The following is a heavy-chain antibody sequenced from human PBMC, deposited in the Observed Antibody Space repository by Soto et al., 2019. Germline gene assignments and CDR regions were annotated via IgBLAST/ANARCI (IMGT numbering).Heavy chain of an antibody. CDR2: ISSLSTYT. V-gene: IGHV3-21*02. Sequence: EVQLVESGGALVKPGGSLRLSCAASGFSFSSYNMNWVRQAPGKGLEWVSSISSLSTYTNYADSVKGRFTISRDNDKNSLYLQMDSLRVEDTAVYYCARDPPLSSIVVVGVDDFWGQGTLVTVSS. J-gene: IGHJ4*02. D-gene: IGHD2-15*01. CDR3: ARDPPLSSIVVVGVDDF. CDR1: GFSFSSYN.